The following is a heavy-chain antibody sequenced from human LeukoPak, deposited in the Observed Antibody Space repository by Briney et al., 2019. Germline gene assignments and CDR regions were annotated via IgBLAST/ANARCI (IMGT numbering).Heavy chain of an antibody. V-gene: IGHV4-38-2*02. Sequence: SETLSLPCTVSGYSIMSGYYWGWIRQPPGKGLEWIGSIHHSGSTCPNASLKSRVTMSVDTSKNQFSLKLSSVTAADTAVYYCARLGYCNRVSCYGWFDPWGQGTLVTVSS. CDR1: GYSIMSGYY. CDR3: ARLGYCNRVSCYGWFDP. CDR2: IHHSGST. J-gene: IGHJ5*02. D-gene: IGHD2-2*01.